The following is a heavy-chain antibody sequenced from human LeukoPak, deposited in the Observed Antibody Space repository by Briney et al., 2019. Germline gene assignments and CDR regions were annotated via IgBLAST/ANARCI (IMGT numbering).Heavy chain of an antibody. CDR3: ARDFTVTRYYYYYMDV. V-gene: IGHV3-74*01. Sequence: GGSLRLSCAASGSTFSSYWMHWVRQAPGEGLVWVSRINSDGSSTSYADSVKGRFTISRDNAKNTLYLQMNSLRAEDTAVYYCARDFTVTRYYYYYMDVWGKGTTVTVPS. D-gene: IGHD4-11*01. J-gene: IGHJ6*03. CDR1: GSTFSSYW. CDR2: INSDGSST.